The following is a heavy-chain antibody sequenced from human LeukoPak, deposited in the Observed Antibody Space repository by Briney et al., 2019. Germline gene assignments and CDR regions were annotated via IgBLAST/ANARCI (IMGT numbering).Heavy chain of an antibody. CDR2: ISYDGSNK. CDR3: ARAGDVLRYFHWLLS. J-gene: IGHJ5*02. D-gene: IGHD3-9*01. V-gene: IGHV3-30*04. Sequence: GRSLRLSCAASGFTFRSYAMLWVRQAPGKGLEWVAVISYDGSNKYYADSVKGRFTISRDNSKNTLYLQMNSLRAEDTAVYYCARAGDVLRYFHWLLSWGQGTLVTVSS. CDR1: GFTFRSYA.